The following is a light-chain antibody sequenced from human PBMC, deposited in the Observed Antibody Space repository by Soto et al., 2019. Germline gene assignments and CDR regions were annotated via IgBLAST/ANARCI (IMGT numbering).Light chain of an antibody. CDR3: SSYTSKSSLI. V-gene: IGLV2-14*01. J-gene: IGLJ2*01. CDR1: SSDVGGYNL. CDR2: EVR. Sequence: QSTLTQPPSASGSPGQSVTISCTGTSSDVGGYNLVSWYQQHPGRAPQLIIYEVRNRPSGISFRFSGSKSGNTASLTISGLQAEDEADYYCSSYTSKSSLIFGGGTKVTVL.